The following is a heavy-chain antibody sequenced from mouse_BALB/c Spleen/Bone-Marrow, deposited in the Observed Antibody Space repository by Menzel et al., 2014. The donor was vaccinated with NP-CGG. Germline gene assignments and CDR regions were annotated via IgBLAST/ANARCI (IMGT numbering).Heavy chain of an antibody. J-gene: IGHJ3*01. V-gene: IGHV1-80*01. Sequence: VQLQQSGAELVRPGSSVKIPCKASGYAFSTYWMNWVKQRPGQGLEWIGQIYPGDGDTNYSGKFKGKATLTAGKSSSTAYMQLSSLTSEDSAIYFCARGLRAYWGQGTLVTVSA. CDR3: ARGLRAY. CDR2: IYPGDGDT. CDR1: GYAFSTYW.